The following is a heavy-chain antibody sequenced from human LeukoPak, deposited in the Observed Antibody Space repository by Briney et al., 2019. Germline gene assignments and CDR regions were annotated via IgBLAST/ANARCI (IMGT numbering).Heavy chain of an antibody. Sequence: PGGSLRLSCAASGFTFSSYGMHWVRQAPGKGLEWVAVISYDVGKKYYADSVKGRFTISRDNSKNTLYLQMNSLRAEDTAVYYCARESSPGQWELYMSLGGYYFDYWGQGTLVTVSS. D-gene: IGHD1-26*01. J-gene: IGHJ4*02. CDR2: ISYDVGKK. V-gene: IGHV3-30*03. CDR1: GFTFSSYG. CDR3: ARESSPGQWELYMSLGGYYFDY.